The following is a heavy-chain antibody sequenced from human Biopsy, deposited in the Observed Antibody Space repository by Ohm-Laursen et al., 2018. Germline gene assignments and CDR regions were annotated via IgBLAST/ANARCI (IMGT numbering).Heavy chain of an antibody. CDR2: INPTGGTT. D-gene: IGHD3-9*01. CDR3: ARDETGSSVFGPYYYGMDV. CDR1: GYSFTKYY. V-gene: IGHV1-46*01. J-gene: IGHJ6*02. Sequence: VASVKVSCKASGYSFTKYYINWVRQAPGQGLEWMGIINPTGGTTIYAEKFQGRVTLTRDTSTGTVYLELNSLIYEDTALYYCARDETGSSVFGPYYYGMDVWGQGTTVTVSS.